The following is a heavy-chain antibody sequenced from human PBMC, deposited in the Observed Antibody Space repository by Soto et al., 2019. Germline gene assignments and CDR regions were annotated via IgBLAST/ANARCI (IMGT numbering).Heavy chain of an antibody. D-gene: IGHD6-6*01. Sequence: PGGSLRLSCAASGFTFSDHCMDWVRQAPGKGLEWVGRTRNKASSYTTEYAASVKGRFTISRDDSKNSLYLQMNSLKTEDTAVYYCARQGDSSSRLVNWFDPWGQGTLVTVSS. J-gene: IGHJ5*02. CDR3: ARQGDSSSRLVNWFDP. CDR1: GFTFSDHC. CDR2: TRNKASSYTT. V-gene: IGHV3-72*01.